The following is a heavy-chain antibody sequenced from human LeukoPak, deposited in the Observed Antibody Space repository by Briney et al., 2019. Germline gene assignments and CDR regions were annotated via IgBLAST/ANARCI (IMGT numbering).Heavy chain of an antibody. Sequence: GGSLRRSCAASGFTVSSNYMSWVRQAPGKGLEWVSVIYSGGSTYYADSVKGRFTISRDNSKNTLYLQMNSLRAEDTAVYYCARGNPNWYFDLWGRGTLVTVSS. D-gene: IGHD1-14*01. CDR3: ARGNPNWYFDL. CDR1: GFTVSSNY. V-gene: IGHV3-53*05. CDR2: IYSGGST. J-gene: IGHJ2*01.